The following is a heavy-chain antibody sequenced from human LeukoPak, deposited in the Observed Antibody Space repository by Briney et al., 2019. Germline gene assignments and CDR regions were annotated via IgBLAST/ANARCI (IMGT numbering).Heavy chain of an antibody. Sequence: EASVKVSCKASGYTFTGYYMHWVRQAPGQGLEWMGWINPNSGGTNYAQKFQGRVTMTRDTSISTAYMELSRLRSDDTAVYYCARDRTIFGVVAYYFDYWGQGTLVTVSS. V-gene: IGHV1-2*02. CDR1: GYTFTGYY. CDR2: INPNSGGT. D-gene: IGHD3-3*01. CDR3: ARDRTIFGVVAYYFDY. J-gene: IGHJ4*02.